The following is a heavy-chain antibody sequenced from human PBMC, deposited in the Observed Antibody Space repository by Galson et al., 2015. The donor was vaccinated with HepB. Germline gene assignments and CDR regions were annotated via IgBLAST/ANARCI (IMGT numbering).Heavy chain of an antibody. D-gene: IGHD3-16*01. Sequence: LRLSCAASGFTFSSYAMHWVRQAPGKGLEWLAVISYDGNKYYADSVKGRFTVSRDNSKNTLYLQMSSLRPADTAVYYCASPGGRKYLHSWGQGTLVTVSS. CDR3: ASPGGRKYLHS. CDR2: ISYDGNK. J-gene: IGHJ4*02. CDR1: GFTFSSYA. V-gene: IGHV3-30*04.